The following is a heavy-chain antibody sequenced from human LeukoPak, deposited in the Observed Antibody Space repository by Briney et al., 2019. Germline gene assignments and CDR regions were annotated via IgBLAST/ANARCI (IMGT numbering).Heavy chain of an antibody. CDR2: INPNSGGT. CDR1: GGTFSSYA. CDR3: ARRRPRGDGSDAFDI. Sequence: ASVKVSCKASGGTFSSYAISWVRQAPGQGLEWMGWINPNSGGTNYAQKFQGRVTMTRDTSISTAYMELSRLRSDDTAVYYCARRRPRGDGSDAFDIWGQGTMVTVSS. J-gene: IGHJ3*02. D-gene: IGHD5-24*01. V-gene: IGHV1-2*02.